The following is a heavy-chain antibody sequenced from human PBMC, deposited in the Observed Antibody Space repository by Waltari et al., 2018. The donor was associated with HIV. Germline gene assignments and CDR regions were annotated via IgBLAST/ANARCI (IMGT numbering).Heavy chain of an antibody. V-gene: IGHV3-13*01. CDR1: GFTFSSSD. D-gene: IGHD3-10*01. Sequence: EVQLVESGGGLVQPGGSLRLSCAASGFTFSSSDLHWVRQATGKGLEWVSAIGTAGDTYYPGSVKGRFTITRENGKNALYLQMNSLRAEDTAVYYCARGRPMVRAFDIWGQGTMVTVSS. J-gene: IGHJ3*02. CDR2: IGTAGDT. CDR3: ARGRPMVRAFDI.